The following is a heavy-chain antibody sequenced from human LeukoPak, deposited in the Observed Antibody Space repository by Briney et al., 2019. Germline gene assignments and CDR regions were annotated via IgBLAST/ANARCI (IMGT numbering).Heavy chain of an antibody. CDR2: INDRGGYI. CDR1: GFSFSMYS. V-gene: IGHV3-23*01. CDR3: VRERDRGIDVADDFDY. Sequence: GGSLRLSCAASGFSFSMYSMAWVRQAPGKGLEWVSVINDRGGYIQDADSVKGRFTISRDNYQNTLFLQTNSLRAEDTAVYYCVRERDRGIDVADDFDYWGQGTLVTVSS. D-gene: IGHD6-19*01. J-gene: IGHJ4*02.